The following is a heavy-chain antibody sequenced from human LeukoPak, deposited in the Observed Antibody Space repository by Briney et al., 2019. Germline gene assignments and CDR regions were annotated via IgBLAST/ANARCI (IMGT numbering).Heavy chain of an antibody. Sequence: SETLSLTCAVYGGSFSGYYWSWIRQPPGKGLERIGEINHSGSTNYNPSLKSRVTISVDTSKNQFSLKLSSVTAADTAVYYCARLLAAAGTDYWGQGTLVTVSS. D-gene: IGHD6-13*01. J-gene: IGHJ4*02. CDR3: ARLLAAAGTDY. CDR2: INHSGST. V-gene: IGHV4-34*01. CDR1: GGSFSGYY.